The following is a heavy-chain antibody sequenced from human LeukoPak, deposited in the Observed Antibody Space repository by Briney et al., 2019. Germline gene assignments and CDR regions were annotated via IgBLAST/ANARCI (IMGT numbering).Heavy chain of an antibody. Sequence: PSETLSLTCTVSGGSISSSSYYWGWIRQPPGKGLEWIGNIDHSGSTFYNPSLKSRVTISVDTSKNQFSLKLTSVTAADTAVYYCARDEAVVSFYFDYWGQGTLVTVSS. CDR2: IDHSGST. J-gene: IGHJ4*02. CDR1: GGSISSSSYY. CDR3: ARDEAVVSFYFDY. V-gene: IGHV4-39*07. D-gene: IGHD6-19*01.